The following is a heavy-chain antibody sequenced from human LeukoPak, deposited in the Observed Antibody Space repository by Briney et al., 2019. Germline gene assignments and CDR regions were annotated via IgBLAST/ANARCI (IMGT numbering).Heavy chain of an antibody. D-gene: IGHD1-26*01. CDR3: ARAARYSGSYYPDY. CDR2: INPNSGGT. CDR1: GYTFVGYY. J-gene: IGHJ4*02. V-gene: IGHV1-2*02. Sequence: GASVKVSCKASGYTFVGYYMHWVRQAPGQGLEWMGWINPNSGGTNYAQKLQGRVTMTTDTSTSTAYMELRSLRSDDTAVYYCARAARYSGSYYPDYWGQGTLVTVSS.